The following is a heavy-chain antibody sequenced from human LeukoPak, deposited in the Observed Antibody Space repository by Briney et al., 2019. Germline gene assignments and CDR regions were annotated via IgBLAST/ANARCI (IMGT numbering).Heavy chain of an antibody. V-gene: IGHV3-30-3*01. CDR1: GFTFSSYA. Sequence: GGSLRLSCAASGFTFSSYAMHWVRQAPGKGLEWVAVISYDGSNKYYADSVKGRFTISRDNSKNTLYLQMNSLRAEDTAVYYCASPKPGTYGHDTCDIWGQVTMVTV. CDR2: ISYDGSNK. J-gene: IGHJ3*02. CDR3: ASPKPGTYGHDTCDI. D-gene: IGHD1-1*01.